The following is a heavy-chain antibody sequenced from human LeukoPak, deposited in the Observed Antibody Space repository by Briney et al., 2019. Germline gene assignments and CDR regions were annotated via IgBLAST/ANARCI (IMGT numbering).Heavy chain of an antibody. CDR3: ARLNGYDILTGYGFDY. D-gene: IGHD3-9*01. Sequence: GESLKISCKGSGYSFTSYWIGWVRQMPGKGLEWMGIIYPGDSDTRYSPSFQGQVTISADKSISTAYLQWSSLKASDTAMYYCARLNGYDILTGYGFDYWGQGTLVTVSS. CDR1: GYSFTSYW. J-gene: IGHJ4*02. V-gene: IGHV5-51*01. CDR2: IYPGDSDT.